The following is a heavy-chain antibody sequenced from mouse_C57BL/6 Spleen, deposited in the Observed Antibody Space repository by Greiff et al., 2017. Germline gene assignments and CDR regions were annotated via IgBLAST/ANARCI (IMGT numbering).Heavy chain of an antibody. CDR2: IYPGSGST. J-gene: IGHJ4*01. CDR3: AREAEYDYDGVYAMDY. CDR1: GYTFTSYW. Sequence: QVQLQQPGAELVKPGASVKMSCKASGYTFTSYWITWVKQRPGQGLEWIGDIYPGSGSTNYNEKFKSKATLTVDTSSSTAYMQLSSLTSEDSAVYYSAREAEYDYDGVYAMDYWGQGTSVTVSA. D-gene: IGHD2-4*01. V-gene: IGHV1-55*01.